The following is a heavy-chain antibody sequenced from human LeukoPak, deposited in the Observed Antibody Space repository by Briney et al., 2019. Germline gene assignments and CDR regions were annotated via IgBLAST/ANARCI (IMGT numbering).Heavy chain of an antibody. CDR2: MYHGGST. D-gene: IGHD4-17*01. Sequence: PSETLSLTCAVSGGSISSGGFSWSWLRQPPGKGLEWIGYMYHGGSTYYNPSLESRVTISVDRSKNQFSLKLSSVTAADTAVYYCASTNDFGDYVGAWGQGTLVTVSS. V-gene: IGHV4-30-2*01. J-gene: IGHJ5*02. CDR1: GGSISSGGFS. CDR3: ASTNDFGDYVGA.